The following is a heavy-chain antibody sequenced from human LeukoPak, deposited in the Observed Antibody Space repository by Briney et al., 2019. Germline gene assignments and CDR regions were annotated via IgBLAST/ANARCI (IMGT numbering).Heavy chain of an antibody. CDR3: ARLAGGVTKFDH. V-gene: IGHV4-59*01. CDR1: GGSISGYY. Sequence: SETLSLTCSVSGGSISGYYWSWIRQPPGKGLEWIAYIHYSGSTNYNPSLKSRVTISVDASKNQFSLNLTSVTAADTAVYYCARLAGGVTKFDHWGQGTLVSVSS. J-gene: IGHJ4*02. CDR2: IHYSGST. D-gene: IGHD3-16*01.